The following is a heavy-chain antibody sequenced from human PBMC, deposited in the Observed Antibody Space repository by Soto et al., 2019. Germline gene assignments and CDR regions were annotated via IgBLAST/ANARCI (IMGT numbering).Heavy chain of an antibody. CDR1: GFTVSDYY. Sequence: QVQLVESGGSLVKPGGSLRLSCAASGFTVSDYYMSWIRQAPGKGLEWVSYISNSGSTTYYADSLKGRFTISRDNDKNPMSLQMNSLRAEDSAVYFCARNQKNPTTPYYYFYYYMEVWGKGTTVTVSS. D-gene: IGHD2-15*01. V-gene: IGHV3-11*01. CDR3: ARNQKNPTTPYYYFYYYMEV. CDR2: ISNSGSTT. J-gene: IGHJ6*03.